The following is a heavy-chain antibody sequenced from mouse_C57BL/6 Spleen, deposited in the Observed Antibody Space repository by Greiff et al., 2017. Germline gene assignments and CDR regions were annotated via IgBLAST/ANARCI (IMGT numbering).Heavy chain of an antibody. Sequence: EVQLQQSGAELVKPGDSVKLSCTASGFNINDYYMHWVKQRTEQGLEWIGRIDPEDGETTYAPKFQGKSTITADNASNTAYLQHSSLTSEDTAVYYCASYGSSGGFDYWGQGTTLTVSS. CDR2: IDPEDGET. CDR3: ASYGSSGGFDY. V-gene: IGHV14-2*01. D-gene: IGHD1-1*01. J-gene: IGHJ2*01. CDR1: GFNINDYY.